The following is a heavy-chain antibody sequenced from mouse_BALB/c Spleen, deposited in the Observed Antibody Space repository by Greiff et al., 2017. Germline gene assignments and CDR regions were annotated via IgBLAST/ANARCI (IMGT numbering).Heavy chain of an antibody. Sequence: VQLQQPGAELVKPGASVKLSCKASGYTFTSYWMHWVKQRPGQGLEWIGEINPSNGRTNYNEKFKSKATLTVDKSSSTAYMQLSSLTSEDSAVYYCARCYYCGSPYAMDYWGQGTSVTVSA. V-gene: IGHV1S81*02. CDR3: ARCYYCGSPYAMDY. J-gene: IGHJ4*01. CDR2: INPSNGRT. D-gene: IGHD1-1*01. CDR1: GYTFTSYW.